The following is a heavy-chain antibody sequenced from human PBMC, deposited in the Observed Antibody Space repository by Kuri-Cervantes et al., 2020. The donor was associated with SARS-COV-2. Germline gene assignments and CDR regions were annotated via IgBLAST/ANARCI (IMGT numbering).Heavy chain of an antibody. D-gene: IGHD2-2*01. CDR1: GYTFTGCY. V-gene: IGHV1-2*02. Sequence: ASVKVSCKASGYTFTGCYMHWVRQAPGQGLEWMGWINPNSGGTNYAQKFQGRVTMTRDTSISTAYMELSRLRSDDTAVYYCARACSSTSCYFSEFDYWGQGTLVTVSS. CDR2: INPNSGGT. J-gene: IGHJ4*02. CDR3: ARACSSTSCYFSEFDY.